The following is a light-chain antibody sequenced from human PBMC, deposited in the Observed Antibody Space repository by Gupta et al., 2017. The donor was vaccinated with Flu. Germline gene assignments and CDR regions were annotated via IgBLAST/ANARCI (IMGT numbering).Light chain of an antibody. CDR2: DAS. J-gene: IGKJ4*01. Sequence: EIVLTQSPATLSLSPGERATLSCRASQSVSSYLAWYQQKPGQAPRLLIYDASNRATGIPARFSGSGSGTDFTLTISSLEPEDFAVYDCQQRSNWPPATFGGGTKVEIK. CDR1: QSVSSY. V-gene: IGKV3-11*01. CDR3: QQRSNWPPAT.